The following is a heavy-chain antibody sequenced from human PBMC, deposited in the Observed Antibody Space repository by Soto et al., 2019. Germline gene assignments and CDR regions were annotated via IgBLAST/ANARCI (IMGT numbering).Heavy chain of an antibody. CDR1: GGSISSYY. D-gene: IGHD6-6*01. J-gene: IGHJ4*02. CDR2: IYYSGST. Sequence: QVQLQESGPGLVKPSETLSLTCTVSGGSISSYYWSWIRQPPGKGLEWIGYIYYSGSTNYNPSPKSRVTISVDTSKSQFSLKLSSVTAADTAVYYCARAGAARYFDYWGQGTLVTVSS. CDR3: ARAGAARYFDY. V-gene: IGHV4-59*01.